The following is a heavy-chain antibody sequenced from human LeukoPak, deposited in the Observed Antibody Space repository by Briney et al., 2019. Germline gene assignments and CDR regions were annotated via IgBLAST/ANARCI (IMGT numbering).Heavy chain of an antibody. D-gene: IGHD3-10*01. CDR2: ISYDGSNK. CDR1: GFTFSSYG. Sequence: GGSLRLSCAASGFTFSSYGMHWVRQAPGKGLEWVAVISYDGSNKYYADSVKGRFTISRDNAKNSLYLQMNSLRAEDTAVYYCARDHYGSNWFDPWGQGTLVTVSS. J-gene: IGHJ5*02. CDR3: ARDHYGSNWFDP. V-gene: IGHV3-30*03.